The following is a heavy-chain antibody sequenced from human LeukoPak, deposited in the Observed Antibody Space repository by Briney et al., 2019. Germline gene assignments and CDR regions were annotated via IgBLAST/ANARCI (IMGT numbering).Heavy chain of an antibody. CDR1: GFTFSSYG. D-gene: IGHD3-3*01. CDR3: AKAHYDLSGVSISYDFDY. V-gene: IGHV3-30*02. CDR2: IRYDGSNK. Sequence: GGSLRLSCAASGFTFSSYGMHWVRQAPGKGLEWVAFIRYDGSNKYYADSVKGRFTISRDNSKNTLFLQMNSLRAEDTAVYYCAKAHYDLSGVSISYDFDYWGQGTLVTVSS. J-gene: IGHJ4*02.